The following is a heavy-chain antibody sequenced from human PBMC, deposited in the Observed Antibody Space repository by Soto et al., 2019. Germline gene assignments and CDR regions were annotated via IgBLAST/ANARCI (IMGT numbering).Heavy chain of an antibody. CDR1: VFAFDDYA. V-gene: IGHV3-9*01. J-gene: IGHJ3*02. CDR2: ISFDSGSI. CDR3: VKDIEENQLLYDGFDI. Sequence: PGWSLRFACASSVFAFDDYAMQWVRQAPGKGLEWVSGISFDSGSIGYADSVRGRFTISRDDARNSLYLHMNSLRAEDTALYYCVKDIEENQLLYDGFDIWGQGTMVTVSS. D-gene: IGHD2-2*01.